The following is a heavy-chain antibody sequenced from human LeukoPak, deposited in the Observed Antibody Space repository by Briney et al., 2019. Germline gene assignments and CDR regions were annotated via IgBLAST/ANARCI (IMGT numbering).Heavy chain of an antibody. CDR3: ARGGEYCSGGSCYSPYYYYYGMDV. V-gene: IGHV4-59*01. CDR1: GGSTSSYY. J-gene: IGHJ6*02. D-gene: IGHD2-15*01. CDR2: IYYSGST. Sequence: SETLSLTCTVSGGSTSSYYWSWIRQPPGKGLEWIGYIYYSGSTNYNPSLKSRVTISVDTSKNQFSLKLSSVTAADTAVYYCARGGEYCSGGSCYSPYYYYYGMDVWGQGTTVTVSS.